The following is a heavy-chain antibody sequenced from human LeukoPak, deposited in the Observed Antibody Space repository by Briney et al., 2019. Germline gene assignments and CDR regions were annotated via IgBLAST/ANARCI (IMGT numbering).Heavy chain of an antibody. J-gene: IGHJ5*02. Sequence: PSETLSLTCTVSGGSISSSSYYWGWIRQPPGKGLEWIGSIYYSGSTYYNPSLKSRVTISVDTSKNQFSLKLSSVTAADTAVYYCARTKDDCSAGSCYFFRFDPWGQGTLVTVSS. V-gene: IGHV4-39*07. D-gene: IGHD2-15*01. CDR1: GGSISSSSYY. CDR2: IYYSGST. CDR3: ARTKDDCSAGSCYFFRFDP.